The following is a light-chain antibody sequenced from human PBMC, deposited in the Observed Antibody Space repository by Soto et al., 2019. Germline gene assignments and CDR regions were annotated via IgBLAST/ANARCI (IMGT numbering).Light chain of an antibody. V-gene: IGKV3-11*01. J-gene: IGKJ5*01. CDR2: DVS. CDR3: QKRSDWHIT. CDR1: QSVSRY. Sequence: EIVLTQFPATLSLSPVERVTLSCRASQSVSRYLAWYQQKPGQAPRLLIYDVSTRATGIPDRFSGSGSGTDFTLTISSIEPEDFAIYSCQKRSDWHITCGQGTRLEIK.